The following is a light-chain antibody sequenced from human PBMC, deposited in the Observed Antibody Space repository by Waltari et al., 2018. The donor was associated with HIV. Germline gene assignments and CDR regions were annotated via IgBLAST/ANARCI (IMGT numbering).Light chain of an antibody. CDR2: DVN. Sequence: QSALTQPRSVSGSPGQSVTISCTGTSSDVGDYNYVSWYQQHPGKAPKLMIFDVNNRPSGVPDRFSGSKSGNTASLTISGLQAEDEADYCCCSYADKYTWVFGGGTKLTVL. CDR3: CSYADKYTWV. V-gene: IGLV2-11*01. J-gene: IGLJ3*02. CDR1: SSDVGDYNY.